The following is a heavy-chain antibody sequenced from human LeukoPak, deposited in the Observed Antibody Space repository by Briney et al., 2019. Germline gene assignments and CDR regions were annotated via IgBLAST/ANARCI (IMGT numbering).Heavy chain of an antibody. V-gene: IGHV1-2*02. CDR2: INPNSGGT. CDR1: GYTFTGYY. D-gene: IGHD2/OR15-2a*01. Sequence: GASVKVSCKASGYTFTGYYMHWVRQAPGQGLEWMGWINPNSGGTNYAQKFQGRVTMTRDTSISTAYMELSRLRSDDTAVYYCARXRLLAAKYYFDYWGQGTLVAVSS. CDR3: ARXRLLAAKYYFDY. J-gene: IGHJ4*02.